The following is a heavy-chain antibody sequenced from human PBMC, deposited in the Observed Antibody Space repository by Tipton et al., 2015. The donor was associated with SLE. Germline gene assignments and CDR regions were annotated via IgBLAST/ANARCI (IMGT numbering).Heavy chain of an antibody. D-gene: IGHD1-26*01. J-gene: IGHJ3*02. V-gene: IGHV1-18*04. CDR3: GRDGKEDAFDI. CDR1: GYAFTDCD. CDR2: ISAYNGNA. Sequence: QLVQSGAEVKKPGASVKVSCKASGYAFTDCDISWVRQAPGQGLEWMGWISAYNGNANYVQTLQGRVTMTTDTSTTTAYMELRSLRSDDTAIYYCGRDGKEDAFDIWGQGTMVTVSS.